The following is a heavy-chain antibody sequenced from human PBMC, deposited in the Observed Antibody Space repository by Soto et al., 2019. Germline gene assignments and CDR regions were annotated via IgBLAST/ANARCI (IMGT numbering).Heavy chain of an antibody. J-gene: IGHJ4*02. CDR2: ISSDGSKK. V-gene: IGHV3-30-3*01. CDR3: ARDRPGGGIEAAIDY. Sequence: QVPLVESGGGVVQPGESLRLSCAASGFSFSSYAIHWVRQAPGRGLEWVAVISSDGSKKYYADSVKGRFTISRDNSKSTLYLQVNSLRGEDTAIYYCARDRPGGGIEAAIDYWGQGTLVTVSS. D-gene: IGHD6-13*01. CDR1: GFSFSSYA.